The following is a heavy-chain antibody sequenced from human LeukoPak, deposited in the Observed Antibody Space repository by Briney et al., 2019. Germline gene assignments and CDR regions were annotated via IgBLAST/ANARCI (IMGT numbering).Heavy chain of an antibody. CDR1: GFTFSIYW. CDR3: ASLVSDYYYYYMDV. V-gene: IGHV3-7*01. J-gene: IGHJ6*03. Sequence: PGGSLRLSCAASGFTFSIYWMSWVRQAPGKGLEWVANIKQDGSEKYYVDSVKGRFTISRDNAKNSLYLQMNSLRAEDTAVYYCASLVSDYYYYYMDVWGKGTTVTVSS. CDR2: IKQDGSEK. D-gene: IGHD3-9*01.